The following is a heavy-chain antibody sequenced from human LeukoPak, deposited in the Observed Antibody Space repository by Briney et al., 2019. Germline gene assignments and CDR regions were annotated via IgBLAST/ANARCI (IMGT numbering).Heavy chain of an antibody. CDR3: ARGVWQHDS. J-gene: IGHJ5*01. CDR2: TYYRSKWYN. V-gene: IGHV6-1*01. CDR1: GDSVSSNSAS. D-gene: IGHD6-13*01. Sequence: SQTLSLTCAISGDSVSSNSASWNWIRQSPSRGLEWLGRTYYRSKWYNDYAISVEGRIAINSDTSTNQLSLQLNSVTPEDTAVYYCARGVWQHDSWGQGTLVTVSS.